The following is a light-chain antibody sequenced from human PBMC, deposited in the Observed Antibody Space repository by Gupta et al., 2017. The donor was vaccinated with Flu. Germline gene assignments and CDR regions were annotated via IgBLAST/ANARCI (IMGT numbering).Light chain of an antibody. Sequence: DNLMTHSPFFLAASLGERATINCKSSQSVFYSSDNENYVAWYQQKPGQPPNLLIYWASTREAGVPDRFSGSGSGTDFTLTISSLQAEDVAVYYCQQYYSSPLSFGGGTKVEIK. CDR2: WAS. CDR3: QQYYSSPLS. CDR1: QSVFYSSDNENY. V-gene: IGKV4-1*01. J-gene: IGKJ4*01.